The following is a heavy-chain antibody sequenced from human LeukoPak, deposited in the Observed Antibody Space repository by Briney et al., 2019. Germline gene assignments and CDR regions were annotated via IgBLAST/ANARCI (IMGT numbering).Heavy chain of an antibody. CDR3: AREFNYDILTGYYYDAFDI. CDR2: IYTSGST. D-gene: IGHD3-9*01. CDR1: GGSISSGSYY. Sequence: PSETLSLTCTVSGGSISSGSYYWSWIRQPAGKGLEWIGRIYTSGSTNYNPSLKSRATISVDTSKNQFSLKLSSVTAADTAVYYCAREFNYDILTGYYYDAFDIWGQGTMVTVSS. J-gene: IGHJ3*02. V-gene: IGHV4-61*02.